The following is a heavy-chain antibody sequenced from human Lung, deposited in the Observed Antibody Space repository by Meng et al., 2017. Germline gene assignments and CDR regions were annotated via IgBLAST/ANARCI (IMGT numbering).Heavy chain of an antibody. D-gene: IGHD3-16*01. CDR2: IYYSGAT. CDR3: ARRVHDGRHYHYFDY. CDR1: GGSISSSSNY. J-gene: IGHJ4*02. Sequence: QLQLQESGPGLVTPSETLSLTCTVYGGSISSSSNYWDWIRQPPGKRLEWIGSIYYSGATYYNPSLKRRVTMSVDTSMNQFSLRLSSVAAADVVVFYCARRVHDGRHYHYFDYWGQGALVTVSS. V-gene: IGHV4-39*01.